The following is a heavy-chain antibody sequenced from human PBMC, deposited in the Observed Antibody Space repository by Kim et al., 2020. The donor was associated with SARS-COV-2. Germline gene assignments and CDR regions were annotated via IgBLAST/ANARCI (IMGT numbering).Heavy chain of an antibody. CDR1: GYTFTSYA. D-gene: IGHD3-3*01. V-gene: IGHV7-4-1*02. CDR2: INTNTGNP. Sequence: ASVKVSCKASGYTFTSYAMNWVRQAPGQGLEWMGWINTNTGNPTYAQGFTGRFVFSLDTSVSTAYLQISSLKAEDTAVYYCARSEPHTIFGVVITQLKNWFDPWGQGTLVTVSS. CDR3: ARSEPHTIFGVVITQLKNWFDP. J-gene: IGHJ5*02.